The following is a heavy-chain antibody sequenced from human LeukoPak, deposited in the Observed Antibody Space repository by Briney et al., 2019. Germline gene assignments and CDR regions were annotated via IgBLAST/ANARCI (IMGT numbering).Heavy chain of an antibody. CDR2: IYYSGST. CDR1: GGSVSSDSHY. Sequence: PSETLSLTCTVSGGSVSSDSHYCSWIRQPPGKGLEWIGSIYYSGSTNYNPSLRSRVTISTDTSKSQFSLKLSSVTAADTAVYYCATGWYGDGGYWGQGILVTVSS. D-gene: IGHD6-19*01. CDR3: ATGWYGDGGY. V-gene: IGHV4-61*01. J-gene: IGHJ4*02.